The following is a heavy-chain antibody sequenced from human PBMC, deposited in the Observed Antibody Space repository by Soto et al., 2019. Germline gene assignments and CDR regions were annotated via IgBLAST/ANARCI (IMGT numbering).Heavy chain of an antibody. D-gene: IGHD3-3*01. Sequence: SETLSLTCTVSCGSISSGDYYWSWIRQPPGKGLEWIGYIYYSGSTYYNPSLKSRVTISVDTSKNQFSLKLSSVTAADTAVYYCARGNDFWSGSMSVYWFDPWGQGTLVTVS. J-gene: IGHJ5*02. CDR2: IYYSGST. V-gene: IGHV4-30-4*01. CDR1: CGSISSGDYY. CDR3: ARGNDFWSGSMSVYWFDP.